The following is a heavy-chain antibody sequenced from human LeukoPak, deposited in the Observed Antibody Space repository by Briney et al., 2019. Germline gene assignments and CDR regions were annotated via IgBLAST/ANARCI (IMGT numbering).Heavy chain of an antibody. CDR1: GYTYTNYG. J-gene: IGHJ6*03. CDR2: ISAYYCYT. D-gene: IGHD3-3*01. CDR3: ARGRAERVVFRGFYYYDSMDV. V-gene: IGHV1-18*01. Sequence: GASVKVSCKGCGYTYTNYGISGVRQPLGQGLEWMGWISAYYCYTNYVQKFEGRMIITTDTYTSTAYVELRSLRSEDTAVYYCARGRAERVVFRGFYYYDSMDVWGKGTTVTISS.